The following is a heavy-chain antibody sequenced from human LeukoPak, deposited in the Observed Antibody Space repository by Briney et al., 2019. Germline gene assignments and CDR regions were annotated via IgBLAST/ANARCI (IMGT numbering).Heavy chain of an antibody. V-gene: IGHV1-69*13. D-gene: IGHD4-17*01. Sequence: SVKVSCKASGGTFSSYAISWVRQAPGQGLEWMGGIIPIFGTANYAQKFQGRVTITADESTSTAYMELSSLRSEDTAVYYCARDRDYGDYNTQDLFVYWGQGTLVTVSS. CDR1: GGTFSSYA. CDR3: ARDRDYGDYNTQDLFVY. CDR2: IIPIFGTA. J-gene: IGHJ4*02.